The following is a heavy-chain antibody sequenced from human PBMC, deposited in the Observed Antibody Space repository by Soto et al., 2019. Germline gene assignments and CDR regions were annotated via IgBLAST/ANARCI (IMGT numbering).Heavy chain of an antibody. CDR1: GFTFSSYP. J-gene: IGHJ4*02. CDR2: ISGSGGST. Sequence: PGGSPRLACAASGFTFSSYPITCVRQAPGRGLEWVSAISGSGGSTYYADSVKGRFTISRDNSKNTLYLQMNSLRAEDTAVYYCAKDREQQLVLPNAYWGQGT. D-gene: IGHD6-13*01. CDR3: AKDREQQLVLPNAY. V-gene: IGHV3-23*01.